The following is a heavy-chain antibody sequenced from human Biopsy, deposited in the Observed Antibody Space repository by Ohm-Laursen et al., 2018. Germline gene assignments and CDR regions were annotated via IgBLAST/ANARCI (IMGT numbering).Heavy chain of an antibody. V-gene: IGHV1-2*02. CDR2: INPDSGDT. CDR1: GYTFTGHY. Sequence: ASVKVSCKASGYTFTGHYMHWVRQAPGQGLEWMGWINPDSGDTNYAQTFQGRVTMTRDTSISTAYMELTRLGSDDTAVYYCARDKYRSWNYFDNWGQGTLVTVSS. J-gene: IGHJ4*02. D-gene: IGHD6-19*01. CDR3: ARDKYRSWNYFDN.